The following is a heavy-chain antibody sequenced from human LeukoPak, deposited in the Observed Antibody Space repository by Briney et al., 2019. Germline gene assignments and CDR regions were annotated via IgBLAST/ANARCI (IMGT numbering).Heavy chain of an antibody. CDR3: EKTGLSKEVDAIPPYYFDY. Sequence: GGSLRLSCAASGFTFSSYAMSWGREAPGKGLEWVSAISGSGGSTYYADSVKGRFTISRDNSKNTLYLQMNSLRAEDTAVYYCEKTGLSKEVDAIPPYYFDYWGQGTLVTVSS. V-gene: IGHV3-23*01. CDR1: GFTFSSYA. J-gene: IGHJ4*02. CDR2: ISGSGGST. D-gene: IGHD2-15*01.